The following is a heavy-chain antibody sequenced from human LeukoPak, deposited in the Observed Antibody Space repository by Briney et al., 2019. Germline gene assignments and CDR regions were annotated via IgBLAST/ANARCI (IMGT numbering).Heavy chain of an antibody. Sequence: GGSLRLSCAASGFTFSSYWMHWVRQAPGKGLVRVSRINSDGSSTSYADSVKGRFTISRDNAKNTLYLQMNSLTAEDTAVYYCARLARDYYDSSGYYPYYDWGQGTLVTVSS. D-gene: IGHD3-22*01. V-gene: IGHV3-74*01. CDR2: INSDGSST. CDR3: ARLARDYYDSSGYYPYYD. J-gene: IGHJ4*02. CDR1: GFTFSSYW.